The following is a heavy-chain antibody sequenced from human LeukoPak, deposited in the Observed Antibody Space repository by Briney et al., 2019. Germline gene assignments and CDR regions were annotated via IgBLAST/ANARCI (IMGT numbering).Heavy chain of an antibody. CDR2: INHSGST. V-gene: IGHV4-34*01. Sequence: SETLSLTCAVYGGSFSGYYWSWIRQPPGKGLEWIGEINHSGSTNYNPSLKSRVTISVDTSKNQFSLKLSSVTAADTAVYYCARYTYYYYYMDVWGKGTTVTISS. D-gene: IGHD2-2*02. CDR1: GGSFSGYY. J-gene: IGHJ6*03. CDR3: ARYTYYYYYMDV.